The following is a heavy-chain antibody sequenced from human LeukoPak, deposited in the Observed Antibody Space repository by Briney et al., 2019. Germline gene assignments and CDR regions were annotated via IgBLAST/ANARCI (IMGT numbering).Heavy chain of an antibody. Sequence: GGSLRLSCAASGFTFSSSEMSWVRQAPGKGLEWVANIKQDGSEKYYVDSVKGRFTISRDNAKNSLYLQMNSLRAEDTAVYYCAREVYCSSTSCYTGYFQHWGQGTLVTVSS. J-gene: IGHJ1*01. CDR3: AREVYCSSTSCYTGYFQH. CDR2: IKQDGSEK. V-gene: IGHV3-7*01. CDR1: GFTFSSSE. D-gene: IGHD2-2*02.